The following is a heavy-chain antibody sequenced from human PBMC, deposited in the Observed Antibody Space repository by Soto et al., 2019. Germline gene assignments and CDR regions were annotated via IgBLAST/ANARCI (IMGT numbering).Heavy chain of an antibody. J-gene: IGHJ4*02. Sequence: GASVKVSCKASGYTFTGYYMHWVRRAPGQGLVWMGWINPNSGGTNYAQKFQGWVTMTRDTSISTAYMELSRLRSDDTAVYYCARDILRFLEWLSPSGGVGYYFDYWGQGTLVTVSS. V-gene: IGHV1-2*04. CDR1: GYTFTGYY. CDR2: INPNSGGT. D-gene: IGHD3-3*01. CDR3: ARDILRFLEWLSPSGGVGYYFDY.